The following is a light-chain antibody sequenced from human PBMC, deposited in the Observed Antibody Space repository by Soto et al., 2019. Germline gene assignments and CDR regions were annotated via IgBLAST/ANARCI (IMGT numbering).Light chain of an antibody. Sequence: EVVLTQSPGTLSLSPGERATLSCRASQSVSRTYLAWYQQKPGQAPRLLIYDASNRATGFPDRFSGSGSGTDFTLTISRLEPEDFAVYYCQQYGTSPPTFGQGTKVDIK. V-gene: IGKV3-20*01. CDR3: QQYGTSPPT. CDR2: DAS. J-gene: IGKJ1*01. CDR1: QSVSRTY.